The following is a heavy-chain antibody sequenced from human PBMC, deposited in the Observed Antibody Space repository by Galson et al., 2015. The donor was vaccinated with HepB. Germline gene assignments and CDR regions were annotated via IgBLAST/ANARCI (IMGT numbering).Heavy chain of an antibody. D-gene: IGHD6-19*01. V-gene: IGHV3-23*01. CDR3: AKGVPRYTSGWYLGGVAYFDH. Sequence: SLRLSCAASGFTFSYFLMNWVRQAPGKGLEWASGIHPSGGRTYYADSVKGRFTISRDNSKNTLYLQINSLRAEDTAVYYCAKGVPRYTSGWYLGGVAYFDHWGQGALVAVSS. CDR2: IHPSGGRT. CDR1: GFTFSYFL. J-gene: IGHJ4*02.